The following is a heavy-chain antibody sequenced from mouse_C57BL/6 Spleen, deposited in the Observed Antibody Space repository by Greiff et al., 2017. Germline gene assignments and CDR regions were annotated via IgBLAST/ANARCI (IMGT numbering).Heavy chain of an antibody. J-gene: IGHJ3*01. CDR2: IYPRDGST. Sequence: VQVVESGPELVKPGASVKLSCKASGYTFTSYDINWVKQRPGQGLEWIGWIYPRDGSTKYNEKFKGKATLTVDTSSSTAYMELHSLTSEDSAVYFCAFLRPLAYWGQGTLVTVSA. V-gene: IGHV1-85*01. D-gene: IGHD1-2*01. CDR1: GYTFTSYD. CDR3: AFLRPLAY.